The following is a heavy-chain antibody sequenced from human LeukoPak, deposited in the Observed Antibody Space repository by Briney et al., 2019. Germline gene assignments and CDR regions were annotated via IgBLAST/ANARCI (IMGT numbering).Heavy chain of an antibody. Sequence: SETLSLTCTVSGGSISNKYWSWIRQPPGKGLEWIGYIYYSGSTNYNPSLKSRVTILVDTSKNQFSLKLSSVTAADTAVYYCARHGIGEFREFYYYYYMDVWGKGTTVTISS. CDR3: ARHGIGEFREFYYYYYMDV. D-gene: IGHD3-10*01. CDR1: GGSISNKY. CDR2: IYYSGST. V-gene: IGHV4-59*08. J-gene: IGHJ6*03.